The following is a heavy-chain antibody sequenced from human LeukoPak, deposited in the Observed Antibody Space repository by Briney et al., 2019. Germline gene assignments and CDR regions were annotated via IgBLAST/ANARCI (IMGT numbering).Heavy chain of an antibody. CDR3: ARGAWATRLGS. J-gene: IGHJ4*02. Sequence: PSETLSLTCAVYGESLSSYYWSWVRQPPGEGLEWIGEIYESGTTEYNPSLKSRVTISMVPSKQQFSLSLSPVTAADTAVYYCARGAWATRLGSWGLGTPVIVSS. CDR2: IYESGTT. V-gene: IGHV4-34*01. CDR1: GESLSSYY. D-gene: IGHD2-15*01.